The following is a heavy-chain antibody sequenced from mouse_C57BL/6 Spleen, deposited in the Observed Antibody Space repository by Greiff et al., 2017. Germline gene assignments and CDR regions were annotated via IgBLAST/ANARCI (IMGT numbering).Heavy chain of an antibody. Sequence: VQGVESGGGLVQPGGSMKLSCVASGFTFSNYWMNWVRQSPEKGLEWVAQIRLKSDNYATHYAESVKGRFTISRDDSKSSVYLQMNNLRAEDTGIYYCTVNWDGYFDVWGTGTTVTVSS. CDR3: TVNWDGYFDV. CDR1: GFTFSNYW. J-gene: IGHJ1*03. D-gene: IGHD4-1*01. V-gene: IGHV6-3*01. CDR2: IRLKSDNYAT.